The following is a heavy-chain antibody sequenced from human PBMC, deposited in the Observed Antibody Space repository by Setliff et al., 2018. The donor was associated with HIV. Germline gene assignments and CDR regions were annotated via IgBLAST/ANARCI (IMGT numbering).Heavy chain of an antibody. CDR3: ARLGGLRYYDSSGYFDY. Sequence: SETLSLTCAVYGGSFSDYNWSWIRQPPGKGLEWIAEINHSKHTIYNPSLKSRVTISVDTSKNQVSLKLKSVTAADTAVYYCARLGGLRYYDSSGYFDYWGQGMLVTVSS. J-gene: IGHJ4*02. D-gene: IGHD3-22*01. V-gene: IGHV4-34*01. CDR2: INHSKHT. CDR1: GGSFSDYN.